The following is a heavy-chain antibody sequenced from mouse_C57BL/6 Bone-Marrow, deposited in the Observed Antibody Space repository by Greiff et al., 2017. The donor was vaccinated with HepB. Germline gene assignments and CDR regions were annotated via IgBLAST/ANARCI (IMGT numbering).Heavy chain of an antibody. J-gene: IGHJ3*01. Sequence: QVQLKQSGPGLVAPSQSLSITCTVSGFSLTSYGLSWVRQPPGKGLEWLGVIWTGGGTNYKSALKSRLSISKDNSKSQVFLKMNSLQTDDTARYYSARNLYYDYPHFAYWGQGTLVTVSA. CDR3: ARNLYYDYPHFAY. V-gene: IGHV2-9-1*01. CDR2: IWTGGGT. D-gene: IGHD2-4*01. CDR1: GFSLTSYG.